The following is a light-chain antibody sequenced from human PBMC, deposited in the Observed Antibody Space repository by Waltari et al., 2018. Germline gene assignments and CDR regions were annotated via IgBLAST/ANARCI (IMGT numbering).Light chain of an antibody. Sequence: DIQMTQSPSTRSASVGDTVIISCRASQSITTSLAWYQQKPGKAPDVLIYGASNLESGVPSRFSGSGSGTEFTLTISSLQPDDFATYYCQQYKSYKTFGQGTRVEIK. J-gene: IGKJ1*01. CDR2: GAS. CDR3: QQYKSYKT. V-gene: IGKV1-5*03. CDR1: QSITTS.